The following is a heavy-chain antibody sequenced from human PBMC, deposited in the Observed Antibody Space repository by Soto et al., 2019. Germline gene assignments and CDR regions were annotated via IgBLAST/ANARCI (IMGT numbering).Heavy chain of an antibody. J-gene: IGHJ4*02. CDR3: ARGDSAYEIVVVPAAIPFDY. CDR1: GFTFSSYA. V-gene: IGHV3-23*01. CDR2: ISGSGGST. Sequence: GGSLRLSCAASGFTFSSYAMSWVRQAPGKGLEWVSAISGSGGSTYYADSVKGRFTISRDNSKNTLYLQMNSLRAEDTAVYYCARGDSAYEIVVVPAAIPFDYWGQGT. D-gene: IGHD2-2*01.